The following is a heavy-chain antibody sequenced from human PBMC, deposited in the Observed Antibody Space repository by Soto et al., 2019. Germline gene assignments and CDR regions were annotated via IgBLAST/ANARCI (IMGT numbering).Heavy chain of an antibody. D-gene: IGHD3-10*01. V-gene: IGHV4-59*01. J-gene: IGHJ5*02. CDR1: GGSISSYY. CDR3: ARCYNWFDP. Sequence: LSLTCTVSGGSISSYYWSWIRQPPGKGLEWIGYIYYSGSTNYNPSLKSRVTISVDTSKNQFSLKLSSVTAADTAVYYCARCYNWFDPWGQGTLVTVSS. CDR2: IYYSGST.